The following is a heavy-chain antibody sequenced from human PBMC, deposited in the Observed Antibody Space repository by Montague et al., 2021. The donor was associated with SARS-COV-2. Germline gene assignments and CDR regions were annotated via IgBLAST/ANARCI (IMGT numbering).Heavy chain of an antibody. V-gene: IGHV4-59*01. D-gene: IGHD3-22*01. CDR1: GSSISSYY. J-gene: IGHJ4*01. CDR3: ARGDYYDSTGYYDY. Sequence: SETLSLTCTVSGSSISSYYWSWIRQPPGKGLEWIGYIYYSGSTNXNPSLKSRVTISVDTSKNQFSLKVRSVTAADTAVYYCARGDYYDSTGYYDYWGQGTLVTVSS. CDR2: IYYSGST.